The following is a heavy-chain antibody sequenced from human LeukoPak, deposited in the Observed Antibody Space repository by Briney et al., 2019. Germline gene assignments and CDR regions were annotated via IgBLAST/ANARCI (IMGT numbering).Heavy chain of an antibody. CDR3: ARAGGPSQGVRGVIRY. CDR2: ISSSGSDI. CDR1: GFTFSNYE. V-gene: IGHV3-48*03. Sequence: GGSLRLSCAASGFTFSNYEMHWVRQAPGKGLEWVSYISSSGSDIYYADSVKGRFTISRDNAKNSLYLHMNSLRAEDTAVYYCARAGGPSQGVRGVIRYWGQGTLVTVSS. J-gene: IGHJ4*02. D-gene: IGHD3-10*01.